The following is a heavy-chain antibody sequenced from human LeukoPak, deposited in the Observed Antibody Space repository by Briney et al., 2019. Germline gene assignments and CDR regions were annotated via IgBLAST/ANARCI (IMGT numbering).Heavy chain of an antibody. D-gene: IGHD6-19*01. CDR3: ARVPYSSGHAFDI. CDR2: ISAYNGNT. V-gene: IGHV1-18*01. Sequence: ASVRVSCKASGYTFTNYGITWVRQAPGQGLERMGWISAYNGNTNYAQKLQGRVTMTTDTSTSTAYMELRSLRSDDTAVFYCARVPYSSGHAFDIWGQGTMVTVSS. CDR1: GYTFTNYG. J-gene: IGHJ3*02.